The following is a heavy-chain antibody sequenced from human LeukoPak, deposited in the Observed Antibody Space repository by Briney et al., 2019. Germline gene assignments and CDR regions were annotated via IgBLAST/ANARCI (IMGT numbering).Heavy chain of an antibody. V-gene: IGHV4-59*01. CDR3: VRDGYYFGSGSYYYYGMDV. J-gene: IGHJ6*02. Sequence: SETLSLTCTVSGGSISSYYWSWIRQPPGKGLEWIGYIYYSGSTNYNPSLKSRVTISVDTSKNQFSLKLSSVTAADTAVYYCVRDGYYFGSGSYYYYGMDVWGQGTTVTVSS. D-gene: IGHD3-10*01. CDR1: GGSISSYY. CDR2: IYYSGST.